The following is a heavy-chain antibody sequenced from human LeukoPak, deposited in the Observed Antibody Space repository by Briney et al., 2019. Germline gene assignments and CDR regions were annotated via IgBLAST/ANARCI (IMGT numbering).Heavy chain of an antibody. CDR2: IYYSGTT. Sequence: SETLSLTCTVSGGSISSTSYYWGWIRQPPGEGREWIGSIYYSGTTYYNPSLKSRVTISLDTSQNQLSLRLTSVTAADTAVYYCASQVGYGSGTYYNKLFDYWGQGTLLTVSS. V-gene: IGHV4-39*01. CDR3: ASQVGYGSGTYYNKLFDY. CDR1: GGSISSTSYY. J-gene: IGHJ4*02. D-gene: IGHD3-10*01.